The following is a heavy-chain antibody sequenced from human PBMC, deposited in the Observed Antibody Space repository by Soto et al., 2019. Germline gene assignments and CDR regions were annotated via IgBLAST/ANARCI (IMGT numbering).Heavy chain of an antibody. CDR3: ARKRRRIYSSSWRDAFDI. CDR2: ISSSSSTI. CDR1: GFTFSSYS. V-gene: IGHV3-48*01. D-gene: IGHD6-13*01. Sequence: GGSLRLSCAASGFTFSSYSMNWVRQAPGKGLEGVSYISSSSSTIYYADSVKGRFTISRDNAKNSLYLQMNSLRAEDTAVYYCARKRRRIYSSSWRDAFDIWGRGTMVTVSS. J-gene: IGHJ3*02.